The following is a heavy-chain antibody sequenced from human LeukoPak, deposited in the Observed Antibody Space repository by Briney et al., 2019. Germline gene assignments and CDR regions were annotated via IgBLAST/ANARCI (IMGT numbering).Heavy chain of an antibody. Sequence: PSETLPLTCTVSGGSISSYYWSWIRQPPGKGLEWIGYIYYSGSTNYNPSLKSRVTISVDTSKNQFSLKLSCVTAADTAVYYCARFPGSGWYGGYFDYWGQGTLVTVSS. J-gene: IGHJ4*02. V-gene: IGHV4-59*01. CDR1: GGSISSYY. CDR3: ARFPGSGWYGGYFDY. CDR2: IYYSGST. D-gene: IGHD6-19*01.